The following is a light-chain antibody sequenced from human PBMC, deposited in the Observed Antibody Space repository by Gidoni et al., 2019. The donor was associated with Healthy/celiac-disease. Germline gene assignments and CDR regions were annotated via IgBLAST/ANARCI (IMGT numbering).Light chain of an antibody. CDR1: KSVSSN. Sequence: EIVMTQSPATLSGSPGERATLSCRASKSVSSNLAWYQQKPGQAPRLLIYVASTRATGIPARFSGSGSGTEFTLTISSLQSEDFAVYYCQQYNNWPRTFXQXTKVEIK. J-gene: IGKJ1*01. CDR2: VAS. V-gene: IGKV3-15*01. CDR3: QQYNNWPRT.